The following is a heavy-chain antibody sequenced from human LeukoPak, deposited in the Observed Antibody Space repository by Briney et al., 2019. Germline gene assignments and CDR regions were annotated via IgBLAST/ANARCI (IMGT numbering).Heavy chain of an antibody. D-gene: IGHD3-22*01. CDR2: IRSKANSYAT. V-gene: IGHV3-73*01. Sequence: GGSLRLSCAASGFTFSGSAMHWVRQASGKGLEWVGRIRSKANSYATAYAASVKGRFTISRDDSKNTAYLQMNSLKTEDTAVYYCTRSYDSSGYPYYYYMDVWGKGTTVTVSS. J-gene: IGHJ6*03. CDR1: GFTFSGSA. CDR3: TRSYDSSGYPYYYYMDV.